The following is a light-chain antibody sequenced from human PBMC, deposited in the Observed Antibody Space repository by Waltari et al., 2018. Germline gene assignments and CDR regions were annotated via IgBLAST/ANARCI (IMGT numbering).Light chain of an antibody. V-gene: IGLV3-21*03. J-gene: IGLJ2*01. Sequence: YLLTQPPSVSVAPGTTARIPCGVDDIGGQRVHWYQQKPGQAPVLVGYDDTNRPSGVTERLLDAKCVNTATLTIGRVEAVDEADYYCQLWDRSKSHVTFGGGTKLTVL. CDR1: DIGGQR. CDR2: DDT. CDR3: QLWDRSKSHVT.